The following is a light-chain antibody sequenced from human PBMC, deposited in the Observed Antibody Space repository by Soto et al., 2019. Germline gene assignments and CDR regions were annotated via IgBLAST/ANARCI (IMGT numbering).Light chain of an antibody. Sequence: IVLTQAPDTLSVSPGERATLSCGASQSVSSSYLAWYQQKPGQAPRLLIHGASSRATGITDRFSGSGSGTDFTLTISRLEPEDFAVYYCQQYGSSLWTFGQGTKVDIK. CDR3: QQYGSSLWT. CDR1: QSVSSSY. V-gene: IGKV3-20*01. CDR2: GAS. J-gene: IGKJ1*01.